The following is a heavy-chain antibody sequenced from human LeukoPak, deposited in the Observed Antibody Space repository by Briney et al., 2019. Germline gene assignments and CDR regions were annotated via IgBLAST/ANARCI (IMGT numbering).Heavy chain of an antibody. CDR1: GGTFSSYA. J-gene: IGHJ5*02. CDR2: IIPIFGTA. Sequence: ALVKVSCKASGGTFSSYAISWVRQAPGQGLEWMGGIIPIFGTANYAQKFQGRVTITADESTSTAYMELSSLRFEDTAVYYCARALTPSVVPAAIGWFDPWGQGTLVTVSS. D-gene: IGHD2-2*01. CDR3: ARALTPSVVPAAIGWFDP. V-gene: IGHV1-69*13.